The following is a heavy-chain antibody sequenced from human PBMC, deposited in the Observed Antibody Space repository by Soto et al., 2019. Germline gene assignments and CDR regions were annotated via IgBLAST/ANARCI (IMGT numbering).Heavy chain of an antibody. Sequence: GGSLRLSCAASGFTFSSYAMSWVRQAPGKGLEWVSAISGSGGSTYYADSVKGRFTISRDNSKNTLYLQMNGLRAEDTAVYYFAKEHDSSGYRSYYGMDVWGQGNRVTVSS. CDR1: GFTFSSYA. CDR2: ISGSGGST. D-gene: IGHD3-22*01. J-gene: IGHJ6*02. V-gene: IGHV3-23*01. CDR3: AKEHDSSGYRSYYGMDV.